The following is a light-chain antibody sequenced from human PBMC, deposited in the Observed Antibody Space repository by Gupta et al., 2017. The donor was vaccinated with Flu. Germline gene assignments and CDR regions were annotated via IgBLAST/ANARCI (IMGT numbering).Light chain of an antibody. Sequence: QTVVTQEPSFSVSPGGTVTVTCALNSGPVSSTYRPTWYQQTPGQAPRTLVYSTNIRSSGVPDRFSGSILGNRAALTITGAQAEDESYYYCALFMRKDLWLFGGGTKLTVL. J-gene: IGLJ3*02. CDR1: SGPVSSTYR. CDR2: STN. V-gene: IGLV8-61*01. CDR3: ALFMRKDLWL.